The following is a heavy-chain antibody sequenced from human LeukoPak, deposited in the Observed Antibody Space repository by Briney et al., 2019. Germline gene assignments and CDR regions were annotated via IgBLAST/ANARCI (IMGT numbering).Heavy chain of an antibody. CDR3: ARGPGAGSIAVARHPFDS. V-gene: IGHV4-34*01. J-gene: IGHJ4*02. Sequence: SETLSLTRAVYGGYLRGYYWSWLRQPPGKGLEWIGEINHRGSTNYNPSLKSRVTISVDTSKNQFSRKLSSVTAADTAVYYCARGPGAGSIAVARHPFDSWGQGTLVTVSS. D-gene: IGHD6-19*01. CDR1: GGYLRGYY. CDR2: INHRGST.